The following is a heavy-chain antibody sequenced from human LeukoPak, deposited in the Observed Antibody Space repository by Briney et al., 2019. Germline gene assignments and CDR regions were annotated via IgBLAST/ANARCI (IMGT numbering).Heavy chain of an antibody. Sequence: LRLSCAASGFTFDDYAMHWVRQAPGKGLEWVSGISWNSGSIDYADSVKGRFTISRDNAKNSLYLQMNSLRAEDMALYYCAKGSCTNGVCYLHYWGQGTLVTVSS. CDR2: ISWNSGSI. V-gene: IGHV3-9*03. CDR3: AKGSCTNGVCYLHY. CDR1: GFTFDDYA. J-gene: IGHJ4*02. D-gene: IGHD2-8*01.